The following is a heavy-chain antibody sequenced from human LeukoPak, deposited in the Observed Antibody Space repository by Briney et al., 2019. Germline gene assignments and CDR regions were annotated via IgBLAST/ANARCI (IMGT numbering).Heavy chain of an antibody. CDR2: ISGSGGRT. V-gene: IGHV3-23*01. Sequence: GGSLRLSCVDSGXTFSSYALSWVRQAPGKGLEWVSDISGSGGRTDYADSVKGRFTISRDNSKNTLYLQMNSLRAEDTAVYYCAKSLSGRNYYYLGMDVWGQGTTVTVSS. CDR1: GXTFSSYA. D-gene: IGHD3-10*01. J-gene: IGHJ6*02. CDR3: AKSLSGRNYYYLGMDV.